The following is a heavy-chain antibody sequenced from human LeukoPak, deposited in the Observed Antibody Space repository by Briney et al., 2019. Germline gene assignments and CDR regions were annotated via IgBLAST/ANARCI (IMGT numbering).Heavy chain of an antibody. Sequence: PGGSLRLSCAASGLTFSNYAVNWVRQAPGKGLEWVSTITGSGGSTFYADSVKGRFTISRDNSMDTLYLQMSSLRAEDTAVYYCAKDRGRYYDSSGYYWGYYFDSWGQGILVTVST. V-gene: IGHV3-23*01. CDR3: AKDRGRYYDSSGYYWGYYFDS. D-gene: IGHD3-22*01. CDR1: GLTFSNYA. J-gene: IGHJ4*02. CDR2: ITGSGGST.